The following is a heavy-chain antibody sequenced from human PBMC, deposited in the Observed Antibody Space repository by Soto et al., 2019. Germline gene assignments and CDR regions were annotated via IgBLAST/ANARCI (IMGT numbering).Heavy chain of an antibody. CDR2: MNPQTGNT. J-gene: IGHJ6*03. CDR1: GYTFTRYY. D-gene: IGHD6-6*01. Sequence: GASVKVSCKASGYTFTRYYITWVRQATGQGLEWMGWMNPQTGNTAYAEKFQGRVTMTRSTSINTAYMELSALRSEDTAVYYCARLSEESSSSNYYYFYMDVWGKGSTVTVSS. V-gene: IGHV1-8*01. CDR3: ARLSEESSSSNYYYFYMDV.